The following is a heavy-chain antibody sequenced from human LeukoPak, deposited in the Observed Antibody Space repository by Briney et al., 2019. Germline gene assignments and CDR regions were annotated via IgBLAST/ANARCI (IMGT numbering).Heavy chain of an antibody. CDR3: ARHEEEDGYNAKTPDY. D-gene: IGHD5-24*01. CDR2: IFYSGTT. V-gene: IGHV4-39*01. Sequence: PSETLSLTCIASGGSISGSNYYWGWIRQPPGMGLEWIGSIFYSGTTYFNPSLKSRVTISVDTSKNQFSLRLSSVTAADTAVYYCARHEEEDGYNAKTPDYWGQGALVTVSS. J-gene: IGHJ4*02. CDR1: GGSISGSNYY.